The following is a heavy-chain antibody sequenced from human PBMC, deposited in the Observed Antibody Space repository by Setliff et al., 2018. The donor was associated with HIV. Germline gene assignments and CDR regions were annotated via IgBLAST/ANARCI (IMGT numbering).Heavy chain of an antibody. D-gene: IGHD1-1*01. CDR2: LRTGNGDT. CDR1: GYTFTTYS. V-gene: IGHV1-3*04. J-gene: IGHJ4*01. CDR3: ARRASTAEVFDY. Sequence: ASVKVSCKVSGYTFTTYSIHWVRQAPGQRPEWMGWLRTGNGDTSYSESLQGRVTFTSDTSANTAYMELRSLGSDDTAVYFCARRASTAEVFDYWGHGTLVTVSS.